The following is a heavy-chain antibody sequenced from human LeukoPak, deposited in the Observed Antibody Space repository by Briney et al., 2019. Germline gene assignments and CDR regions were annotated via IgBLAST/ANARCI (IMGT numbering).Heavy chain of an antibody. CDR2: INHSGST. CDR1: GGSFSGYY. J-gene: IGHJ4*02. CDR3: ARGLRYNWNPYYFDY. D-gene: IGHD1-20*01. V-gene: IGHV4-34*01. Sequence: SGTLSLTCAVCGGSFSGYYWSWIRQPPGKGLEWIGEINHSGSTNYNPSLKSRVTISVDTSKNQFSLKLSSVTAADTAVYYCARGLRYNWNPYYFDYWGQGTLVSVSS.